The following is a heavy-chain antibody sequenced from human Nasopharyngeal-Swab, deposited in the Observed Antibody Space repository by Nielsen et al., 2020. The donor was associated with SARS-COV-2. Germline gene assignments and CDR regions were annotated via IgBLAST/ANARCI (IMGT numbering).Heavy chain of an antibody. Sequence: GGSLRLSCAASGFTFSSYGMHWVRQAPGKGLEWVAAISYDGSNKYYADSVKGRFTISRDNSKNTLYLQMNSLRAEDTAVYYCAKEAYVSIVRGVTPWFDPWGQGTLVTVSS. V-gene: IGHV3-30*18. J-gene: IGHJ5*02. CDR3: AKEAYVSIVRGVTPWFDP. D-gene: IGHD3-10*01. CDR2: ISYDGSNK. CDR1: GFTFSSYG.